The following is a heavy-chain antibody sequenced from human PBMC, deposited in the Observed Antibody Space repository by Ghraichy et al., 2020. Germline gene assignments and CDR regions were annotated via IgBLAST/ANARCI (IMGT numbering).Heavy chain of an antibody. V-gene: IGHV4-59*01. D-gene: IGHD2-2*01. CDR3: ARDWGSSSSGGLGP. CDR1: GVSISIYY. CDR2: LYDSGST. Sequence: SETLSLTCSVSGVSISIYYWTWIRQPPGKGLEWIGYLYDSGSTKYNPSLRSRVTISVDTSKNQLSLTLDSVTAADTAVYYCARDWGSSSSGGLGPWGQGALVTVSS. J-gene: IGHJ5*02.